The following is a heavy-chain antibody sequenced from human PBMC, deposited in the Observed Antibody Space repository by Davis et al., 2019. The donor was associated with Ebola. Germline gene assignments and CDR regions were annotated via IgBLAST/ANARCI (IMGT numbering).Heavy chain of an antibody. Sequence: GESLKISCAASGFIVRDKYMSWVRQAPGKGLEWVSVIYRDGRTYYADSVKGRFTISRDNSNNTVFLQMNSVRAEDTADYYCARHVYGDFWFFDLWGRGTRVTVSS. J-gene: IGHJ2*01. D-gene: IGHD4-17*01. CDR3: ARHVYGDFWFFDL. CDR1: GFIVRDKY. V-gene: IGHV3-53*01. CDR2: IYRDGRT.